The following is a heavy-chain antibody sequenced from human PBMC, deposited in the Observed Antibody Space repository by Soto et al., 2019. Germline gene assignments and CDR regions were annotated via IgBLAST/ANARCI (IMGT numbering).Heavy chain of an antibody. V-gene: IGHV3-21*01. CDR3: TRGPRSTSTGTGAF. Sequence: GGSLRLSCAASGFTFSLYSMIWVRQAPGKGLEWVASITSSSSYIYYEDSLKGRFTISRDNAKNTLYLQMNALRVEDTAVYYCTRGPRSTSTGTGAFWGQGTLVTVSS. D-gene: IGHD1-1*01. CDR1: GFTFSLYS. CDR2: ITSSSSYI. J-gene: IGHJ4*02.